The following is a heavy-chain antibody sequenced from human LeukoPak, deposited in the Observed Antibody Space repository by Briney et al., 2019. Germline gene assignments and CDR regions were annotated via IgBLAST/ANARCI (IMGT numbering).Heavy chain of an antibody. J-gene: IGHJ4*02. CDR3: AKDQIWFGELSPPGY. CDR2: VKSDGNA. CDR1: GFTFSPYW. V-gene: IGHV3-74*03. Sequence: GGSLRLSCAASGFTFSPYWMHWVRQAPGKGLVWVSLVKSDGNAMYADSVKGRFTISRDNSKNTLYLQMNSLRAEDTAVYYCAKDQIWFGELSPPGYWGQGTLVTVSS. D-gene: IGHD3-10*01.